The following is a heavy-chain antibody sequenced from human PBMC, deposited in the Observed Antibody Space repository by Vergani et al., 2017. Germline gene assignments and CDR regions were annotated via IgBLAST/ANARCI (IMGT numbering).Heavy chain of an antibody. CDR1: GFTFSGST. CDR2: IRSKANNYAT. D-gene: IGHD6-13*01. CDR3: TRPGGAAAGTFVDY. J-gene: IGHJ4*02. Sequence: EVQLVESGGGLVQPGGSLKLSCAASGFTFSGSTIHWVRQASGKGLEWVGRIRSKANNYATAYAESVKGRFTISRDDSKNMAYLQMNSLKTEDTAVYYCTRPGGAAAGTFVDYWGQGTLVPVSS. V-gene: IGHV3-73*01.